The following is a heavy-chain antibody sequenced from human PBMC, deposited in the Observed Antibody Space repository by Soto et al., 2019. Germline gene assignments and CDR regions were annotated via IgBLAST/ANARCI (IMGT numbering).Heavy chain of an antibody. V-gene: IGHV3-30*18. D-gene: IGHD2-8*02. CDR3: AKDPWSWRSYYVDF. CDR2: ISYDGNDQ. J-gene: IGHJ4*02. Sequence: GGSLRLSCAASGFTFSNYAMHWVRQAPGKGLEWLAVISYDGNDQYSADSVKGRFTISRDNSKNTLFLQMNSLRAEDTATYYCAKDPWSWRSYYVDFWGQGTLVTVSS. CDR1: GFTFSNYA.